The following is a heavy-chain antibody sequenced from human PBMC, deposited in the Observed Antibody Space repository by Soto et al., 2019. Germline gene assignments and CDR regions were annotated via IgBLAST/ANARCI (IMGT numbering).Heavy chain of an antibody. CDR3: ARGGIVVVPAARYYYYYGMDV. CDR1: CGSISSGGYY. J-gene: IGHJ6*02. Sequence: PSETLSLTCTVSCGSISSGGYYWSWIRQHPGKGLEWIGYIYYSGSTYYNPSLKSRVTISVDTSKNQFSLKLSSVTAADTAVYYCARGGIVVVPAARYYYYYGMDVWGQGTTVTVSS. CDR2: IYYSGST. V-gene: IGHV4-31*03. D-gene: IGHD2-2*01.